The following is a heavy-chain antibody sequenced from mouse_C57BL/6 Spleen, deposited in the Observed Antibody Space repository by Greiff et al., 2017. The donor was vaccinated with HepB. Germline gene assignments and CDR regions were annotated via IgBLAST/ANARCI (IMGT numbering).Heavy chain of an antibody. CDR1: GFTFSSYG. Sequence: EVQLQESGGDLVKPGGSLKLSCAASGFTFSSYGMSWVRQTPDKRLEWVATISSGGSYTYYPDSVKGRFTISRDNAKNTLYLQMSSLKSEDTAMYYCARRLYDGSFDYWGQGTTLTVSS. V-gene: IGHV5-6*01. D-gene: IGHD2-3*01. J-gene: IGHJ2*01. CDR3: ARRLYDGSFDY. CDR2: ISSGGSYT.